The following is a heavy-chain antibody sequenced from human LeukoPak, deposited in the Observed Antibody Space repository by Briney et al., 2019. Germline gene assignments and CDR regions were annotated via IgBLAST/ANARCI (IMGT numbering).Heavy chain of an antibody. J-gene: IGHJ6*02. Sequence: SVKVSCKASGYTFTGYYMHWVRQAPGQGLEWMGGIIPIFGTANYAQKFQGRVTITADESTSTAYMELSSLRSEDTAVYYCARAQTRYFDWLPYYYYGMDVWGQGTTVTVSS. D-gene: IGHD3-9*01. CDR3: ARAQTRYFDWLPYYYYGMDV. CDR1: GYTFTGYY. CDR2: IIPIFGTA. V-gene: IGHV1-69*13.